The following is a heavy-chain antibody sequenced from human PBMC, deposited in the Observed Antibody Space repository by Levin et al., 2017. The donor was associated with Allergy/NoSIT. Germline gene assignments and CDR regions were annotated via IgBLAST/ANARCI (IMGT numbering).Heavy chain of an antibody. J-gene: IGHJ4*02. Sequence: GGSLRLSCAASGFTFSSYWMSWVRQAPGKGLEWVASIKQDGSEKYSVDSVKGRFPISRDNAKNSLYLQMNSLRAEDTAVYYCARDSSRLDQFDYWGQGTLVTVSS. CDR2: IKQDGSEK. CDR1: GFTFSSYW. V-gene: IGHV3-7*01. D-gene: IGHD3-16*01. CDR3: ARDSSRLDQFDY.